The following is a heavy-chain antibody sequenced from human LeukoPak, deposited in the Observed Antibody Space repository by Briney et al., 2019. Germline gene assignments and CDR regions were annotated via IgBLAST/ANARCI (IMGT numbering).Heavy chain of an antibody. J-gene: IGHJ4*02. CDR3: ARGTRVSSGWYYFDD. D-gene: IGHD6-19*01. Sequence: TSETLSLTCTGSGGTISNYHWSWIRQPPGKGLEWIGYIYCNGRNNSNPSLKSRVTISVDSSTNQFSVKLSSVTAAGTAVYCGARGTRVSSGWYYFDDWGQGTLVTVSS. CDR2: IYCNGRN. V-gene: IGHV4-59*01. CDR1: GGTISNYH.